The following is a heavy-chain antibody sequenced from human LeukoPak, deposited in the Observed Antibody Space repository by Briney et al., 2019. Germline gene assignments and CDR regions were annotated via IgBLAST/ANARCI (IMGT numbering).Heavy chain of an antibody. CDR1: GFTFSNAW. Sequence: PGGSLRLSCAASGFTFSNAWMSWVRQAPGKGLEWVGHIKSKTDGGTTEYAAPVKGRFTISRDDSKNTLYLQMNSLNTEDTAIYYCTWQLLRGILDPWGQGTLVTVSS. V-gene: IGHV3-15*01. CDR3: TWQLLRGILDP. J-gene: IGHJ5*02. CDR2: IKSKTDGGTT. D-gene: IGHD1-26*01.